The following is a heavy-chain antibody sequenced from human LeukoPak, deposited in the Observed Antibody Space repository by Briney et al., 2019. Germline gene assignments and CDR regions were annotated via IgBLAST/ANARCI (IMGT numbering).Heavy chain of an antibody. CDR2: ISGSGGST. D-gene: IGHD4-11*01. CDR3: AKSAGKTMTKSTFDY. V-gene: IGHV3-23*01. CDR1: GFTFSSYA. Sequence: GGSLRLSCAASGFTFSSYAMSWVRQAPGKGLEWVSAISGSGGSTYCADSVKGRFTISRDNSKNTLYLQMNSLRAEDTAVYYCAKSAGKTMTKSTFDYWGQGTLVTVSS. J-gene: IGHJ4*02.